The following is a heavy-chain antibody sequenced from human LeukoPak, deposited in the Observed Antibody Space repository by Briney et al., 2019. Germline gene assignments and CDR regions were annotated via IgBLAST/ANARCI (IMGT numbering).Heavy chain of an antibody. D-gene: IGHD3-10*01. Sequence: GRSLRLSCAASGFTFSSYGMHWVRQAPGKGLEWVAVISYDGSNKYYADSVKGRFTISRDNSKNTLYLQMNSLRAEDTAVYYCAKERLELLWFGEPDFDYWGQGTLVTVSS. J-gene: IGHJ4*02. CDR3: AKERLELLWFGEPDFDY. CDR1: GFTFSSYG. CDR2: ISYDGSNK. V-gene: IGHV3-30*18.